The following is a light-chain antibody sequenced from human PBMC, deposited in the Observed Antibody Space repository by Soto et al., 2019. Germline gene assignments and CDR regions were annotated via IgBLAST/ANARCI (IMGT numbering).Light chain of an antibody. J-gene: IGKJ1*01. V-gene: IGKV3-20*01. Sequence: EIVMTQSPATLSVSPGERTTLSCRASQSVGNNLAWYQQKPGQAHRLLIYGAYSRATGIQDRFSGSGSGTDFTLTIRRLEPEDFAVYYCRQYGSSPRTFGQGTKVDIK. CDR1: QSVGNN. CDR3: RQYGSSPRT. CDR2: GAY.